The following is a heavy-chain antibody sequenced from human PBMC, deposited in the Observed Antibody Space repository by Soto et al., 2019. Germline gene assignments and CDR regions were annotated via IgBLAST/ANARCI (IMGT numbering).Heavy chain of an antibody. CDR2: ISTSSTYR. V-gene: IGHV3-21*04. D-gene: IGHD2-2*01. J-gene: IGHJ4*02. CDR3: ARDGSGAAANPYFDY. Sequence: PGGSLRLSCAASGFTFSSYTMRWVRQAPGKGLEWVSSISTSSTYRYIADSVTGRFTISRDNAQNSLYLQMTSLRAEDTAVYYCARDGSGAAANPYFDYWGQGTLVTVSS. CDR1: GFTFSSYT.